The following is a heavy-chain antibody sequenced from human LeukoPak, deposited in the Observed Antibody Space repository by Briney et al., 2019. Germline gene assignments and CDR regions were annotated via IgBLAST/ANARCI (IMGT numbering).Heavy chain of an antibody. J-gene: IGHJ6*02. V-gene: IGHV1-18*01. CDR1: GYTSTSHG. D-gene: IGHD4-23*01. CDR3: ARDLSVTPYHYGMDV. CDR2: ISAYNGNT. Sequence: ASVKVSCKASGYTSTSHGISWVRQAPGQGLEWMGWISAYNGNTNYAQKLQGRVTMTTDTSTSTAYMELRSLRSDDTAVYYCARDLSVTPYHYGMDVWGQGTTVTVSS.